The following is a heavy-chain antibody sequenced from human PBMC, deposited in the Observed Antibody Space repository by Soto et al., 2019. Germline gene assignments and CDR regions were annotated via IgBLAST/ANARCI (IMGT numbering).Heavy chain of an antibody. Sequence: EVQLLESGGGLVQPGGSLRLSCVVSGFTFSNYGMNWVRQAPGKGLEWVSGISRSGGDTYYVDSVRGRFTISRDNSKNTLYLQMDSLRAEDTAVYYCAKDMDAFWSGYYLRGYFDLWGRGTLVPVS. CDR2: ISRSGGDT. D-gene: IGHD3-3*01. CDR1: GFTFSNYG. CDR3: AKDMDAFWSGYYLRGYFDL. V-gene: IGHV3-23*01. J-gene: IGHJ2*01.